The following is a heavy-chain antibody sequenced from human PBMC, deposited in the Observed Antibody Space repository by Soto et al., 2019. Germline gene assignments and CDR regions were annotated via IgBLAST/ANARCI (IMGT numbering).Heavy chain of an antibody. CDR2: IYYSGST. V-gene: IGHV4-59*01. Sequence: QVQLQESGPGLVKPSETLSLTCTVSSGSISSYYWSWIRQPPGKGLEWIGYIYYSGSTKYNPSLKSRVTISVDTSKNQFSLTLSSVTAADTAVHYCARDRISAAPPNYYYYGMDVWGQGTTVTVSS. D-gene: IGHD6-25*01. CDR1: SGSISSYY. J-gene: IGHJ6*02. CDR3: ARDRISAAPPNYYYYGMDV.